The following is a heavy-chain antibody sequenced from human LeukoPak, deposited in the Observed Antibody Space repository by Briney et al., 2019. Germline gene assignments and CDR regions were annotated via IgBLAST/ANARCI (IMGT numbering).Heavy chain of an antibody. J-gene: IGHJ6*02. D-gene: IGHD3-16*01. CDR2: IYYSGST. V-gene: IGHV4-59*08. Sequence: PSETLSLTCTVSGGSISSYYWSWIRQPPGKGLEWIGYIYYSGSTNYNPSLKSRVTISVDTSKNQFSLKLSSVTAADTAVYYCATFGYYGMDVWGQGTTVTVSS. CDR1: GGSISSYY. CDR3: ATFGYYGMDV.